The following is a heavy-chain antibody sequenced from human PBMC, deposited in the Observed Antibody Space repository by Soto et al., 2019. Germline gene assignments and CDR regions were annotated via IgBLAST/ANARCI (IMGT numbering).Heavy chain of an antibody. CDR1: GGSFSGYY. V-gene: IGHV4-34*01. D-gene: IGHD1-26*01. CDR3: ASFSGSDY. J-gene: IGHJ4*02. CDR2: INHSGST. Sequence: SETLSLTCAVYGGSFSGYYWSWIRQPPGKGLEWIGEINHSGSTNYNPSLKSRVTISVDTSKNQFSLKLSSVTAADTAVYYCASFSGSDYWGQGTLVTVSS.